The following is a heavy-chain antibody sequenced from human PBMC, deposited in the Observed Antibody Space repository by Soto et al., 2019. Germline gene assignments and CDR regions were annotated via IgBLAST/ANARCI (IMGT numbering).Heavy chain of an antibody. V-gene: IGHV3-72*01. D-gene: IGHD6-13*01. CDR2: TRNKANSYTT. CDR3: ARDLGSSSNVDY. Sequence: GGSLRLSCAASGFTFSDHYMDWVCQAPGKGLEWVGRTRNKANSYTTEYAASVKGRFTISRDDSKNSLYLQMNSLKTEDTAVYYCARDLGSSSNVDYWGQGTLVTVSS. J-gene: IGHJ4*02. CDR1: GFTFSDHY.